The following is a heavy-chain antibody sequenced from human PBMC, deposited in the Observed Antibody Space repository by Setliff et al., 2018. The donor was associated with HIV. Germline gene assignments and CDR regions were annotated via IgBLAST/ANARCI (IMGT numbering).Heavy chain of an antibody. CDR2: IYYSGST. D-gene: IGHD3-22*01. CDR1: GGSISSHY. J-gene: IGHJ4*02. CDR3: ARDRTPYYYDSSGYYGYYFDY. V-gene: IGHV4-59*11. Sequence: PSETLSLTCTVSGGSISSHYWSWIRQPPGKGLEWIGSIYYSGSTNYNPSLKSRVTISVDTSKNQFSLKLCSVTAADTAVYYCARDRTPYYYDSSGYYGYYFDYWGQGTLVTVSS.